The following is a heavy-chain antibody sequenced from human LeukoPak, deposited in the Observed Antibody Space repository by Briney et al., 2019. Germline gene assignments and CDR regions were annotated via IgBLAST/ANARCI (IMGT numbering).Heavy chain of an antibody. V-gene: IGHV3-21*04. Sequence: PGGSLRLSCAASGFSFSSYSMNWVRQAPGKGLEWVSSISGGSSYIYYADSVKGRFTISRDNAKNSLFLQMNTLRAEDTAAYHCAKGRNEDGDAALNYWGQGTLVTVSS. CDR1: GFSFSSYS. CDR2: ISGGSSYI. CDR3: AKGRNEDGDAALNY. J-gene: IGHJ4*02. D-gene: IGHD4-17*01.